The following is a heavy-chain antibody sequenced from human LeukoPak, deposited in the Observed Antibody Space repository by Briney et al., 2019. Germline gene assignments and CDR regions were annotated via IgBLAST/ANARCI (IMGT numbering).Heavy chain of an antibody. J-gene: IGHJ4*02. CDR2: IYHSGXT. D-gene: IGHD1-26*01. Sequence: PSETLSLNCAVSGGSISSGGYSWSWIRQPPGKGXEWIGYIYHSGXTYYNPXXKSRVTISVDRSKNQFSLKLSSVTAADTAVYYCASSSWELTFDYWGQGTLVTVSS. CDR3: ASSSWELTFDY. CDR1: GGSISSGGYS. V-gene: IGHV4-30-2*01.